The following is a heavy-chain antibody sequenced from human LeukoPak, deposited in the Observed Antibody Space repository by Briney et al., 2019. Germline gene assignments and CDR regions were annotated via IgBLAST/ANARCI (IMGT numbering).Heavy chain of an antibody. V-gene: IGHV4-34*01. J-gene: IGHJ4*02. Sequence: SETLSLTCAVYGGSFSGYYWSWIRQPPGKGLEWIGEINHSGSTNYNPSLKSRVTIPVDTSKNQFSLKLSSVTAADTAVYYCARGPLPAAAPPFDYWGQGTLVTVSS. CDR3: ARGPLPAAAPPFDY. CDR2: INHSGST. CDR1: GGSFSGYY. D-gene: IGHD2-2*01.